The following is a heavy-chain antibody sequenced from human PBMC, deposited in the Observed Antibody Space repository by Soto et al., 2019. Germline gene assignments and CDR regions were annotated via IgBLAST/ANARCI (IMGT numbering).Heavy chain of an antibody. CDR3: AREGPYDSSGYFYYYYYGMDV. CDR2: ISYDGSNK. Sequence: QVQLVESGGGVVQPGRSLRLSCAASGFTFSSYAMHWVRQAPGKGLEWVAVISYDGSNKYYADSVKGRFTISRDNSKNTLYLQMNILRAEDTAVYYCAREGPYDSSGYFYYYYYGMDVWGQGTTVTVSS. V-gene: IGHV3-30-3*01. D-gene: IGHD3-22*01. CDR1: GFTFSSYA. J-gene: IGHJ6*02.